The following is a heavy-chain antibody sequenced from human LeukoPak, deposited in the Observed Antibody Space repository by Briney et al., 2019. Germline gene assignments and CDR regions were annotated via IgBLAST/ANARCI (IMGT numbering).Heavy chain of an antibody. CDR2: INHSGAT. CDR1: GGSFSGYY. Sequence: SETLSLTCAVSGGSFSGYYWTWIRQPPGKGLEWIGEINHSGATNYNPSLKSRVTISVDTPKNQFSLKLTSLTAADTAVYYCARGRQLINWGQGTLVTVSS. J-gene: IGHJ4*02. D-gene: IGHD6-13*01. V-gene: IGHV4-34*01. CDR3: ARGRQLIN.